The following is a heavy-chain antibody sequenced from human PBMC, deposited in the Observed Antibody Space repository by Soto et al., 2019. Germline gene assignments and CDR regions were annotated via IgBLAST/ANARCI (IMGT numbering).Heavy chain of an antibody. D-gene: IGHD3-16*02. V-gene: IGHV3-33*01. J-gene: IGHJ6*02. CDR1: GFTFSSYG. Sequence: QVQLVESGGGVVQPGRSLRLSCAASGFTFSSYGMHWVRQAPGKGLEWVAVIWYDGSNKYYADSVKGRFTISRDNSKNTLYLQMNSLRAEDTALYYCARDDYVWGSYRSHYGMDVWGQGTTVTVSS. CDR2: IWYDGSNK. CDR3: ARDDYVWGSYRSHYGMDV.